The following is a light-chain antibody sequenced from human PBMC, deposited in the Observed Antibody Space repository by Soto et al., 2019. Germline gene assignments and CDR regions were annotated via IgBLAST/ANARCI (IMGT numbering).Light chain of an antibody. CDR1: SSDVGSYNL. Sequence: QPVLTQPASVSGSPGQSITISCTGTSSDVGSYNLVSWYQKHPGKAPKLMIYEGSKRPSGVSNRFSGSKSGNTASLTISGLQAEDEADYYCCSYAGRPLFGGGTKLTVL. V-gene: IGLV2-23*01. J-gene: IGLJ2*01. CDR2: EGS. CDR3: CSYAGRPL.